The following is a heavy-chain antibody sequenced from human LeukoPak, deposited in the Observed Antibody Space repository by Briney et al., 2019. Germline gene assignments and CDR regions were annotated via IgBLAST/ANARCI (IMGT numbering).Heavy chain of an antibody. V-gene: IGHV4-34*01. CDR3: ARAGNMGSGWSRDY. J-gene: IGHJ4*02. CDR2: INHSGST. Sequence: SETLSLTCAVCGGSFSGYYWSWIRQPPGKGLEWIGEINHSGSTNYNPSLKSRVTISVDTSKNQFSLKLSSVTAADTAVYYCARAGNMGSGWSRDYWGQGTLVTVSS. D-gene: IGHD6-19*01. CDR1: GGSFSGYY.